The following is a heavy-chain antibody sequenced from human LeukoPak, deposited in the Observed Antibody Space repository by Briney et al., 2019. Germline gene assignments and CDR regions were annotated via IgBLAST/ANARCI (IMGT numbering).Heavy chain of an antibody. CDR1: GGSFSGYY. Sequence: SETLSLTCAVYGGSFSGYYWSWIRQPPGKGLEWIGEINHSGSTNYNPSLKSRVTISVDTSKNQFSLKLSSVTAADTAVYYCARALSSSWYEDYYYMDVWGKGTTVTVSS. V-gene: IGHV4-34*01. J-gene: IGHJ6*03. D-gene: IGHD6-13*01. CDR2: INHSGST. CDR3: ARALSSSWYEDYYYMDV.